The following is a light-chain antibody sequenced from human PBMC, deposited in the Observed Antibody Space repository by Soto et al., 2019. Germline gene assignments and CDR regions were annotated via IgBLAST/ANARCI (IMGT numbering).Light chain of an antibody. CDR3: QQHGQWPIT. J-gene: IGKJ5*01. CDR1: QSVSSSY. V-gene: IGKV3-20*01. Sequence: EIVMTRSPATLALSPGERATLSCRASQSVSSSYLAWYQQKPGQAPRLLIYGISKRATDIPDRFSGSGSGTEFTLTISSLQPEDFATYYCQQHGQWPITFGQGTRLDIK. CDR2: GIS.